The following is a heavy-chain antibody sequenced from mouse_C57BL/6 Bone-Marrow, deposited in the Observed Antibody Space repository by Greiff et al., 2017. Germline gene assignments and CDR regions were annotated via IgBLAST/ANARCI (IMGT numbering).Heavy chain of an antibody. CDR1: GYTFTSYG. V-gene: IGHV1-81*01. Sequence: QVQLKESGAELARPGASVKLSCKASGYTFTSYGISWVKQSTGPGLEWIGEIYPSSGNTYYNEQFKGKATLTADKSSSTAYMELRSLTSEDSAVYFCARWEGYDYDGYFDYWGQGTTLTVSS. D-gene: IGHD2-4*01. CDR3: ARWEGYDYDGYFDY. CDR2: IYPSSGNT. J-gene: IGHJ2*01.